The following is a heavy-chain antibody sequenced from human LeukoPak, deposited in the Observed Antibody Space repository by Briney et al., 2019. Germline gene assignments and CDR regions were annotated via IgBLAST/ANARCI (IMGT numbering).Heavy chain of an antibody. V-gene: IGHV4-31*03. CDR2: IYYSGST. D-gene: IGHD6-6*01. CDR3: ARHVYSSSSFLDY. Sequence: SETLPLTCTVSGGSISSGGYYWSWIRQHPGKGLEWIGYIYYSGSTYYNPSLKSRVTISVDTSKNQFSLKLSSVTAADTAVYYCARHVYSSSSFLDYWGQGTLVTVSS. J-gene: IGHJ4*02. CDR1: GGSISSGGYY.